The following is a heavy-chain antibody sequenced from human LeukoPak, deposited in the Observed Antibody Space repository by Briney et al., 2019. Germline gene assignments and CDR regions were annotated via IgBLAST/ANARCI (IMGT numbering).Heavy chain of an antibody. CDR1: GGSISSYY. J-gene: IGHJ4*02. Sequence: PSETLSLTCTVSGGSISSYYWSWIRQPPGKGLEWIGYIYYSGSTNYNPSLKSRVTISVDTSKNQFSLKLSSVTAADTAVYYCARGLRVAGTVDYWGQGTLVTVSS. D-gene: IGHD6-19*01. CDR3: ARGLRVAGTVDY. V-gene: IGHV4-59*01. CDR2: IYYSGST.